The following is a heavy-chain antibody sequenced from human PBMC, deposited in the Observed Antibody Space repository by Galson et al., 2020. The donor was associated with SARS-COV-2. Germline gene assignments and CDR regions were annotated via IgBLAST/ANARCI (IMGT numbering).Heavy chain of an antibody. CDR1: GFTFSNFG. Sequence: TGGSLRLSCAASGFTFSNFGMHWVRQAPGKGLEWVAVISSDESNKYYADSVQGRFTISRDNSKNTLYLQMNSLRPEDTAVYYCAKDESSISWPYGVEYFQHWGQGTLVTVFS. CDR2: ISSDESNK. V-gene: IGHV3-30*18. CDR3: AKDESSISWPYGVEYFQH. D-gene: IGHD2-2*01. J-gene: IGHJ1*01.